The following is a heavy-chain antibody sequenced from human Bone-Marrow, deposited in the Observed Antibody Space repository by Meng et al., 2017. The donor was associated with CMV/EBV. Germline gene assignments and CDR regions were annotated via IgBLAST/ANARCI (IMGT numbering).Heavy chain of an antibody. CDR2: INHSGST. Sequence: ESLRLSCAVYGGSFSGYYWSWIRQPPGKGLEWIGEINHSGSTNYNPSLKSRVTISVDTSKNQFSLKLSSVTAADTAVYYCAREGGSLDVWGQGTTVTVSS. J-gene: IGHJ6*02. V-gene: IGHV4-34*01. D-gene: IGHD1-26*01. CDR3: AREGGSLDV. CDR1: GGSFSGYY.